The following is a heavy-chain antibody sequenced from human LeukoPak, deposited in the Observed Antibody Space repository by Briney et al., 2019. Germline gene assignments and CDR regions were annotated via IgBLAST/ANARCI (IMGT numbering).Heavy chain of an antibody. CDR2: INWNGGST. CDR3: AREGPYYDILTGYPQGYFDY. D-gene: IGHD3-9*01. J-gene: IGHJ4*02. Sequence: GGSLRLSCAASGFTFDAYGMSWVRQAPGKGLEWVSGINWNGGSTGYADSVKGRFTISRDNAKNSLYLQMNSLRAEDTALYYCAREGPYYDILTGYPQGYFDYWGQGTLVTVSS. V-gene: IGHV3-20*04. CDR1: GFTFDAYG.